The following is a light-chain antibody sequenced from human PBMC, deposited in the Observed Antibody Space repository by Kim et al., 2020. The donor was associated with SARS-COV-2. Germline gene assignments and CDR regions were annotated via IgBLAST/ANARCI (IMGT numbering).Light chain of an antibody. CDR3: MKGTQMYT. CDR2: KVS. Sequence: RASMSHRVSQNLVHGDRNTYLLWFQQRPSQSPKRLIYKVSNRDSGVPDRFSGGGSGTDFTLKISRVEAKDVGVYYCMKGTQMYTFGQGTKLEI. CDR1: QNLVHGDRNTY. J-gene: IGKJ2*01. V-gene: IGKV2-30*02.